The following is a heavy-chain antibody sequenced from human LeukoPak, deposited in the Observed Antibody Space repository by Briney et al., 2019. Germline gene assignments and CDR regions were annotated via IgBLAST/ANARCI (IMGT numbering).Heavy chain of an antibody. D-gene: IGHD2-15*01. V-gene: IGHV4-39*07. Sequence: SETLSLTCTVSGGSISSSSYYWGWIRQPPGKGLEWIGSIYHSGSTYYNPSLKGRVTIAVETSKNQFSLKLSSVTAADTAVYYCARWAVVTANYFDYWGQGTLVTVSS. CDR1: GGSISSSSYY. CDR3: ARWAVVTANYFDY. J-gene: IGHJ4*02. CDR2: IYHSGST.